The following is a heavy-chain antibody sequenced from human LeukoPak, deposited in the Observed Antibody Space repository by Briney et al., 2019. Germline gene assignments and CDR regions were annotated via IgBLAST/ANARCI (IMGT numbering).Heavy chain of an antibody. CDR2: ISGSGGST. D-gene: IGHD5-18*01. J-gene: IGHJ4*02. CDR1: GFTFSSYA. V-gene: IGHV3-23*01. Sequence: GGSLRLSCAASGFTFSSYAMSWVRQTPGKGLEWVSTISGSGGSTYYANSVKGRFTISRDNSKNTLYLQMNNLRVEDTAVFYCASTGQGYTYGFDYWGRGTLVTVSP. CDR3: ASTGQGYTYGFDY.